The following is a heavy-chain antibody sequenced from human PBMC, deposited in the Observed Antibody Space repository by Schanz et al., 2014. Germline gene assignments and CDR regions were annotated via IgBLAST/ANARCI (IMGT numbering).Heavy chain of an antibody. CDR2: ISGYNGHT. V-gene: IGHV1-18*01. Sequence: QVHLVQSGSELKKPGASVKISCKASGYNFIDNGISWVRQAPGQGLEWMGWISGYNGHTKYAQRFEDRVIMTTDYDKNTAYMELSSLRSDDTAIYFCARDPIISDAFDLWGQGTVVTVSS. CDR1: GYNFIDNG. J-gene: IGHJ3*01. CDR3: ARDPIISDAFDL.